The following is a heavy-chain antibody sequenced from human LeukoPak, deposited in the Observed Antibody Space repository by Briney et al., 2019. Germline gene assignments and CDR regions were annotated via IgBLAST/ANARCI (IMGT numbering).Heavy chain of an antibody. Sequence: GSLRLSCAASGYSVSTNYMTWVRQAPGKGLEWVSLLNASGCTQYADSVKGRFTISRDSSKNTLYLQMNNLRIEDTAVYYCARFPSSVSFHPVDYWGQGTLVTVFS. J-gene: IGHJ4*02. V-gene: IGHV3-66*01. CDR2: LNASGCT. D-gene: IGHD3-22*01. CDR3: ARFPSSVSFHPVDY. CDR1: GYSVSTNY.